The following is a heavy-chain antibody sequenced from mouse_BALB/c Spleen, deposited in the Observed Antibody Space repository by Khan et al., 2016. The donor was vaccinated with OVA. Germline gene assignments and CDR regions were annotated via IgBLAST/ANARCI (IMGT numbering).Heavy chain of an antibody. D-gene: IGHD3-1*01. J-gene: IGHJ1*01. CDR3: ARGATWYFDV. CDR2: IYPGGYFT. Sequence: VQLQQSGGEVIRPGTSVRISCKASGYTFTNYWPGWIRQRPGHGLEWIGDIYPGGYFTNYNEHFKGKATMTVDTSSSTANMQLSCLNSEDSAVFFGARGATWYFDVWGAGTTVTVSS. V-gene: IGHV1-63*02. CDR1: GYTFTNYW.